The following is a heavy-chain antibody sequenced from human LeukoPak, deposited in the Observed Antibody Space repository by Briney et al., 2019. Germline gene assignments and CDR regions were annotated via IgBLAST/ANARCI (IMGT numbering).Heavy chain of an antibody. D-gene: IGHD3-10*01. J-gene: IGHJ3*02. CDR3: ARGYGSAHGGAFDI. CDR2: INPNSGGT. CDR1: GYTFTGYY. V-gene: IGHV1-2*06. Sequence: ASVKVSCKASGYTFTGYYIHWVRQAPGQGLEWMGRINPNSGGTNYAQKFQGRVTMTRDTSISTGYMELSRLRSDDTAAYYRARGYGSAHGGAFDIWGQGTMVTVSS.